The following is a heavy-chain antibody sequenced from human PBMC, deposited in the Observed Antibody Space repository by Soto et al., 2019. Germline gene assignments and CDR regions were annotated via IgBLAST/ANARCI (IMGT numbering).Heavy chain of an antibody. CDR1: GYTFTDFD. J-gene: IGHJ4*02. CDR2: MNPNTGNT. Sequence: ASVKVSCKASGYTFTDFDINWVRQATGHGLEWMGWMNPNTGNTRSAQKFQGRLLLTSDTSISTAFMELSGLRSEDTAVYYCARGKLATLTDFGGQGTLVTVPS. V-gene: IGHV1-8*01. CDR3: ARGKLATLTDF.